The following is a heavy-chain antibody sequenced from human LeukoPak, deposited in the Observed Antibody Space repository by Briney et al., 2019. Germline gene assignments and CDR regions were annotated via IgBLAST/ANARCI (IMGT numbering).Heavy chain of an antibody. CDR3: AKDCYDSSGYCPEDY. J-gene: IGHJ4*02. Sequence: GASLRVSCAASGFTFSSDAMSWVRQAPGKGLEWVSAISGSGGSTYYADSVKGRFTISRDNSKNTLYLQMNSLRAEDTAVYYCAKDCYDSSGYCPEDYWGQGTLVTVSS. V-gene: IGHV3-23*01. CDR2: ISGSGGST. CDR1: GFTFSSDA. D-gene: IGHD3-22*01.